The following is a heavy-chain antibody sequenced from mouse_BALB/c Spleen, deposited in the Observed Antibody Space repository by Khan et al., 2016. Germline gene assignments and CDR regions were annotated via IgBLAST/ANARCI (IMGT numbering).Heavy chain of an antibody. CDR2: ILPGSGNS. J-gene: IGHJ4*01. CDR1: GYTFNNYW. V-gene: IGHV1-9*01. CDR3: TRAWYSMDY. Sequence: QVQLQQSGAELMKPGASVKISCKATGYTFNNYWIEWVKQRPGHGLEWIGDILPGSGNSNYNENLKGKATFTADTSSNTAYMQLSRLTSEDSAVYYSTRAWYSMDYWGQGTSVTASS.